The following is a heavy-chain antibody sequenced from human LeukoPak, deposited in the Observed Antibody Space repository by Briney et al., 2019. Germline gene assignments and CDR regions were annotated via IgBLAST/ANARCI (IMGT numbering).Heavy chain of an antibody. CDR3: ARVVGEYSSSSHNWFDP. V-gene: IGHV4-4*07. CDR1: GGSISSYY. Sequence: SETLSHTCTVSGGSISSYYWSWIRQPAGKGLEWIGRIYTSGSTNYNPSLKSRVTMSVDTSKNQFSLKLSSVTAADTAVYYCARVVGEYSSSSHNWFDPWGQGTLVTVSS. J-gene: IGHJ5*02. CDR2: IYTSGST. D-gene: IGHD6-6*01.